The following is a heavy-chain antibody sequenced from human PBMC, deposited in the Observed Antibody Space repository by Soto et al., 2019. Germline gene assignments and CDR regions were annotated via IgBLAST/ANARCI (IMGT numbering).Heavy chain of an antibody. CDR1: GFTISGKKY. CDR3: ATWHEREHAYDV. Sequence: DVQLVESGGGLIQPGESLRLSCAAFGFTISGKKYVAWVRQAPGKGLEWVSALYDPDGSFYAASVKGRFTTSSDSSKTTVYLQMNDLRPDDTAVYYCATWHEREHAYDVWGQGTTVTVSS. V-gene: IGHV3-53*01. CDR2: LYDPDGS. D-gene: IGHD1-1*01. J-gene: IGHJ3*01.